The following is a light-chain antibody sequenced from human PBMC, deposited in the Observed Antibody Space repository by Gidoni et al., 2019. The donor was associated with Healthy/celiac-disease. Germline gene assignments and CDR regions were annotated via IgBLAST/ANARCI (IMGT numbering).Light chain of an antibody. V-gene: IGKV4-1*01. J-gene: IGKJ4*01. CDR2: WAS. Sequence: DTVMTQSPDSLAASLGDRATINCKPSQSVLYISNNKNYLAWYQQKPGQPPKLLIYWASTLEPGVPDRFSGSGSGTDFTLTSSSLQAEDVAVYYYQQDYSTPLTFGGGTKVEIK. CDR3: QQDYSTPLT. CDR1: QSVLYISNNKNY.